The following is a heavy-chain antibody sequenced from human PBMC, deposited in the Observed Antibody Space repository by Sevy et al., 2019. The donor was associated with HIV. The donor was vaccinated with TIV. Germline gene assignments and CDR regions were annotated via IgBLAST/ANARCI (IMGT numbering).Heavy chain of an antibody. CDR2: IWFDGSNT. CDR3: ARDLEFYDNGDYGPAFMPDY. CDR1: GFTFGSYG. J-gene: IGHJ4*02. V-gene: IGHV3-33*01. Sequence: GGSLRLSCAASGFTFGSYGMHWVRQAPGKGLEWVALIWFDGSNTYYADSVKGRFTISRDIAKNTLHLQMNSLRGEDTAVYYCARDLEFYDNGDYGPAFMPDYWGQGTLVTVSS. D-gene: IGHD4-17*01.